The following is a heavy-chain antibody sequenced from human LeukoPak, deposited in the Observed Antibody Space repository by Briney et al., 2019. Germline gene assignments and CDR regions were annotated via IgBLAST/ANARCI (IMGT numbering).Heavy chain of an antibody. V-gene: IGHV3-48*04. CDR1: ALTFSSDS. CDR3: ARVLLGSWDWFDR. J-gene: IGHJ5*02. Sequence: GGSLRLSCALAALTFSSDSMNWVRHAPGDGREWVSYISSSSSTIYYADSVKGRFTISRDNAKNSLYLQMNSLRAEDTAVYYCARVLLGSWDWFDRWGQGTLVTVSS. D-gene: IGHD3-10*01. CDR2: ISSSSSTI.